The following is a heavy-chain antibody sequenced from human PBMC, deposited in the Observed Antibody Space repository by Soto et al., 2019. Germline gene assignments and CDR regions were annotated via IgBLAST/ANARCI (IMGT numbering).Heavy chain of an antibody. CDR2: INGSGGDT. D-gene: IGHD2-21*01. Sequence: EVQVLESGGGLVQPGGSLRLSCSTSEFTFSAYAMTWVRQPPGEGLEWVASINGSGGDTSYADSVKSRFSIFRDNSKNTLYLRMYSLRVEDTAVYYCTRDPIGDHIGAFDFWGQGIMVTVSS. J-gene: IGHJ3*01. V-gene: IGHV3-23*01. CDR1: EFTFSAYA. CDR3: TRDPIGDHIGAFDF.